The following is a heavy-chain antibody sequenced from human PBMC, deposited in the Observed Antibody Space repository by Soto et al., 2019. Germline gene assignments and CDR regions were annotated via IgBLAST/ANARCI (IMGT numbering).Heavy chain of an antibody. D-gene: IGHD6-19*01. Sequence: GASVKVSCKASGYTFTSYAMHWVRQAPGQRLEWMGWINAGNGNTKYSQKFQGRVTITRDTSASTAYMELSSLRSEDTAVYYCARDLWYSSGWETSVYNWFDPWGQGTLVTVSS. CDR1: GYTFTSYA. CDR3: ARDLWYSSGWETSVYNWFDP. CDR2: INAGNGNT. V-gene: IGHV1-3*01. J-gene: IGHJ5*02.